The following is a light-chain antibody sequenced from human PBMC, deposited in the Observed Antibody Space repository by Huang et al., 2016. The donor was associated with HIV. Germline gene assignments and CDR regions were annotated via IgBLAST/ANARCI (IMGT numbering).Light chain of an antibody. CDR2: GAA. J-gene: IGKJ2*01. CDR3: QQYGGSHPDT. Sequence: EIVLTQSPGTLSMSPGERATLSCRASQTVTSNYLAWYQQKHGQTPRLLIYGAATRATVIPDRFAGSGSGTDCTLTISRLEPEDFAVYYCQQYGGSHPDTFGQGTRLEIK. V-gene: IGKV3-20*01. CDR1: QTVTSNY.